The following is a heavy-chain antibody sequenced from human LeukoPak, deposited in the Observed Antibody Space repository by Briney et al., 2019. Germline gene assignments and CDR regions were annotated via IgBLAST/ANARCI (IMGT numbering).Heavy chain of an antibody. CDR2: INPSGGST. CDR3: ARDSLNSLPAAPQSDYMDV. V-gene: IGHV1-46*01. J-gene: IGHJ6*03. CDR1: GYTFTSYY. Sequence: ASVKVSCKASGYTFTSYYMHWVRQAPGQGLEWMGIINPSGGSTSYAQKFQGRVTMTRDTSTSTVYMELSSLRSEDTAVYYCARDSLNSLPAAPQSDYMDVWGKGTTVTVSS. D-gene: IGHD2-2*01.